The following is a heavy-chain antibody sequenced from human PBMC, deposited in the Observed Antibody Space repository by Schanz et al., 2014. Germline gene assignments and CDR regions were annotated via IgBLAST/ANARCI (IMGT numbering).Heavy chain of an antibody. D-gene: IGHD2-2*01. CDR1: GFTFSSYS. V-gene: IGHV3-48*04. J-gene: IGHJ5*02. CDR2: ISSASSTI. Sequence: EVHLVESGGGLVQPGGSLRLSCAASGFTFSSYSMNWVRQAPGKGLEWVSYISSASSTINYADSVKGRFTISRDNAKNTLYLQMNSLRPEDTAVYYCARAGYDADNWFDPWGQGTLVTVSS. CDR3: ARAGYDADNWFDP.